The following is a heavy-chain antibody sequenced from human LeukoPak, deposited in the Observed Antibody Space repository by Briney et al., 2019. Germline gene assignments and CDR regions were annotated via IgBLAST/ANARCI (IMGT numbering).Heavy chain of an antibody. CDR3: ARGVLRYFDWLAFDY. D-gene: IGHD3-9*01. V-gene: IGHV1-69*05. J-gene: IGHJ4*02. CDR2: IIPIFGTA. CDR1: GGTFSSYA. Sequence: SVKVSCKASGGTFSSYAISWVRQAPGQGLEWTGRIIPIFGTANYAQKFQGRVTITTDESTSTAYMELSSLRSEDTAVYYCARGVLRYFDWLAFDYWGQGTLVTVSS.